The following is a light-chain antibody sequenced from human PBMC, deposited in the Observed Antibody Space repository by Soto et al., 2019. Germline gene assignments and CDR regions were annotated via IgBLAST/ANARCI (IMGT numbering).Light chain of an antibody. Sequence: QSALTQPASVAGSPGQSITIACTGTSSDVGGYNYVSWYQLHPGKAPRLVIYDVSIRPPAVSDRFSGSTSGNTASLTISGIQAEDEADYYCSSYTATRTVVFGGGTKVTVL. CDR2: DVS. CDR1: SSDVGGYNY. V-gene: IGLV2-14*03. J-gene: IGLJ3*02. CDR3: SSYTATRTVV.